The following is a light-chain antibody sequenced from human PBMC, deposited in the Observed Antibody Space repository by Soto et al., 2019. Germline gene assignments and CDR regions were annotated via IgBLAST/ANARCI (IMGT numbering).Light chain of an antibody. V-gene: IGLV1-44*01. CDR1: RSNIGGNT. J-gene: IGLJ1*01. CDR3: AAWDDSLSGYV. Sequence: QSALTQPPSASGTPGQRVTISCSGSRSNIGGNTVNWYQHVPGTAPKLLIYSDHQRPSGVPDRFSGSKSDTSASLAISGLQSEDEADYYCAAWDDSLSGYVFGTGTQLTVL. CDR2: SDH.